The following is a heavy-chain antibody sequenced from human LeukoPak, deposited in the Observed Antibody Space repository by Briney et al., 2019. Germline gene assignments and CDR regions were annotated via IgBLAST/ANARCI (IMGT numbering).Heavy chain of an antibody. CDR1: GFTSRSYG. D-gene: IGHD1-26*01. Sequence: GRSLRLSCAASGFTSRSYGMHWVRQAPGKGLEWVAVISYDGSNKHYADSVKGRFTISRDNSKNTLYLQMNSLRAEDTAVYYCAKSEWELLGYFEYWGQGTLVTVSS. V-gene: IGHV3-30*18. J-gene: IGHJ4*02. CDR3: AKSEWELLGYFEY. CDR2: ISYDGSNK.